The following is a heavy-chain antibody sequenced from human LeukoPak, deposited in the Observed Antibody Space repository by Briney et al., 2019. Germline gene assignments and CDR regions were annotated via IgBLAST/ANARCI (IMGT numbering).Heavy chain of an antibody. J-gene: IGHJ5*02. D-gene: IGHD1-20*01. CDR1: GFTFSSYS. CDR2: ISSSSSYI. V-gene: IGHV3-21*04. CDR3: AKETTHNWFDGFDP. Sequence: PGGSLRLSCAASGFTFSSYSMNWVRQAPGKGLEWVSSISSSSSYIYYADSVKGRFTISRDNAKNSLYLQMNSLRAEDTALCYCAKETTHNWFDGFDPWGQGTLVTVSS.